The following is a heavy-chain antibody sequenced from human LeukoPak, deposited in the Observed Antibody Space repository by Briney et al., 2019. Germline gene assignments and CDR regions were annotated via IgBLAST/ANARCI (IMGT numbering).Heavy chain of an antibody. D-gene: IGHD6-6*01. CDR3: ARSLSSIAARSLNY. CDR2: IYYSGST. J-gene: IGHJ4*02. CDR1: GGSIRSYY. V-gene: IGHV4-59*01. Sequence: SSETLSLTCTVSGGSIRSYYWSWIRQPPGKGLEWIGYIYYSGSTNYNPFLKSRVTISVDTSKNQFSLKLNSVTAADTAVYYRARSLSSIAARSLNYWGQGTLVTVSS.